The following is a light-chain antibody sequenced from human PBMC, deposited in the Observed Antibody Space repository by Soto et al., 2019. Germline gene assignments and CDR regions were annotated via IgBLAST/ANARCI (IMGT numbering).Light chain of an antibody. Sequence: ASVGDRVTITCRASQSISIWLAWYQQKPGKAPKILIYKASSLESGVPSRFSGSGSGTEFTLTTSSLQPDDFATYYCQQYSTYTPRTFGQGTKVDIK. CDR1: QSISIW. J-gene: IGKJ1*01. CDR3: QQYSTYTPRT. CDR2: KAS. V-gene: IGKV1-5*03.